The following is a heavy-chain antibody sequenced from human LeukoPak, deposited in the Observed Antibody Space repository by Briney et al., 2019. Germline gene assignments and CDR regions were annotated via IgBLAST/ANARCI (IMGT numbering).Heavy chain of an antibody. J-gene: IGHJ4*02. Sequence: GGSLRLSCAASGFTHSSYRMIWVRQAPGKGLEWVANIKQDGSEKYYVDSVKGRFTISRDNANNSMYLQMNSLRAEDTAVYYCARGSYDFWGGSLYYFDYWGQGTLATVSS. CDR3: ARGSYDFWGGSLYYFDY. D-gene: IGHD3-3*01. CDR1: GFTHSSYR. CDR2: IKQDGSEK. V-gene: IGHV3-7*01.